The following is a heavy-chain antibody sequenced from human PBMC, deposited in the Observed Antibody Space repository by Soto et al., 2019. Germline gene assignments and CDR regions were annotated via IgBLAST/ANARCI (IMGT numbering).Heavy chain of an antibody. D-gene: IGHD6-13*01. Sequence: QVQLVQSGAEVKKPGSSVKVSCKASGGTFSSYTISWVRQAPGQGLEWMGRIIPILGIANYAQKFQGRVTITADKSTSTAYMELSSLRSEDTAVYYCATPIAAAGTGDYWVQGTLVTVSS. CDR2: IIPILGIA. V-gene: IGHV1-69*02. CDR3: ATPIAAAGTGDY. CDR1: GGTFSSYT. J-gene: IGHJ4*02.